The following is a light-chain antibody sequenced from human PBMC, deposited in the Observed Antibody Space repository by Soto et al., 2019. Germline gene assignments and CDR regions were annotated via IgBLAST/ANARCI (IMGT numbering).Light chain of an antibody. CDR3: QQTYNVPQT. CDR2: AAS. Sequence: DTHMTQFPSSLSASVGDRVTITCRASQTIRAYLNWFQQKPGKAPELLIYAASSLQSGVPPRFSGSVSGAEFTLTINSLQPEDTATYYCQQTYNVPQTYGQGTKMEIK. CDR1: QTIRAY. J-gene: IGKJ1*01. V-gene: IGKV1-39*01.